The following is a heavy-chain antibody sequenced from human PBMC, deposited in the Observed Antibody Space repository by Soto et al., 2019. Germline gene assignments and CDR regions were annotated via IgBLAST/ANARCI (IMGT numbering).Heavy chain of an antibody. Sequence: HPGGSLRLSCAASGFTFSSYAMSWVRQASGKGLEWVSTVSVSGTTTYYADSVKGRFTVSRDNSKNTLYLQMNSLRAEDTAVYYCAKGPHAKGFDCWGQGTVVTVSS. CDR1: GFTFSSYA. V-gene: IGHV3-23*01. CDR2: VSVSGTTT. CDR3: AKGPHAKGFDC. J-gene: IGHJ4*02.